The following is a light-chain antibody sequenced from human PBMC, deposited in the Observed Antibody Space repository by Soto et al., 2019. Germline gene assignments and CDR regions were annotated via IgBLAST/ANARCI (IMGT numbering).Light chain of an antibody. Sequence: DIQMTQSPSSLSASVGDRVTITCRASQSISSYLNWYQQKPGEAPKLLIYAASSLHSGVPSRFSGSGSETDFTLTISSLQPEDFATYYCQQSYSTVRTFGQGTKV. V-gene: IGKV1-39*01. CDR3: QQSYSTVRT. CDR1: QSISSY. CDR2: AAS. J-gene: IGKJ1*01.